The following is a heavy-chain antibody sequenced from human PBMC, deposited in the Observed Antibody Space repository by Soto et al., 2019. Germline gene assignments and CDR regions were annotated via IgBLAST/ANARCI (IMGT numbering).Heavy chain of an antibody. J-gene: IGHJ4*02. CDR1: GFTFSSYG. D-gene: IGHD3-22*01. V-gene: IGHV3-30*18. CDR3: AKAGYYDSSGYSELDY. Sequence: QVQLVESGGGVVQPGRSLRLSCAASGFTFSSYGMHWVRQAPGKGLKWVAVVLYDGRNKYYAESVKGRFTISRDNSKNTVYLQMNSLRAEDTAVYYCAKAGYYDSSGYSELDYWGQGTLVTVSS. CDR2: VLYDGRNK.